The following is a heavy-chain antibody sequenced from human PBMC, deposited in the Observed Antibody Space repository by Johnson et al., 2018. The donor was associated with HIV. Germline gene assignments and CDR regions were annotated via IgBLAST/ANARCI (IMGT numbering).Heavy chain of an antibody. CDR1: GFTFSTNW. V-gene: IGHV3-74*02. CDR2: INGDGSRT. D-gene: IGHD3-22*01. CDR3: VRGDYYDSSGPWVDAFYI. Sequence: VQLVESGGGVVQPGGSLRLSCVGSGFTFSTNWMHWVRQAPGKGLVWVSRINGDGSRTSYADSVKGRFTIARDNAKNTLFLEMKSLRAEDTAVYYCVRGDYYDSSGPWVDAFYIWGQGTMVTVSS. J-gene: IGHJ3*02.